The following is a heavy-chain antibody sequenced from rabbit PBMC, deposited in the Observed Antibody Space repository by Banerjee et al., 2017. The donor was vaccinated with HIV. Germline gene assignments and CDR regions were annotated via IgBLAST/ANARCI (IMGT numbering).Heavy chain of an antibody. CDR2: IYAGKGSA. V-gene: IGHV1S45*01. CDR1: GFSFSSSYW. CDR3: ARDFNL. J-gene: IGHJ4*01. Sequence: QEQLEESGGDLVKTEGSLTLTCTASGFSFSSSYWICWIRQAPGKGLEWIGIIYAGKGSADYASWAKGRFTISKTSSTTVTLQMTSLTAADTATYFCARDFNLWGPGTLVTVS.